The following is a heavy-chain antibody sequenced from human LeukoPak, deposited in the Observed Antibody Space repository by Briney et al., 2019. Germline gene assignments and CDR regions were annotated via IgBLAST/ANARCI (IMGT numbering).Heavy chain of an antibody. CDR1: GCTFSSYA. D-gene: IGHD2-2*01. Sequence: SVKVSCTASGCTFSSYAISWVRQAPGQGLEWMGRIIPILGIANYAQKFQGRVTITADKSTSTAYMKLSSLRSEDTAVYYCARCVVVVPAAAHSLGLDYYYGMDVWGQGTTVTVSS. V-gene: IGHV1-69*04. CDR3: ARCVVVVPAAAHSLGLDYYYGMDV. CDR2: IIPILGIA. J-gene: IGHJ6*02.